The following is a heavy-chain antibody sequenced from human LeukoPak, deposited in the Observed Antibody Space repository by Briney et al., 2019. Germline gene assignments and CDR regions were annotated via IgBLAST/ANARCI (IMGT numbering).Heavy chain of an antibody. V-gene: IGHV4-59*01. Sequence: PSETLSLTCTVSGGSISSYYWSWIRQPPGKGLEWIGYIYYSGSTNYNPSLKSRVTISVDTSKNQFSLKLSSVTAADTAVYYCARGGYVGMATIALDYWGQGTLVTVSS. D-gene: IGHD5-24*01. J-gene: IGHJ4*02. CDR1: GGSISSYY. CDR2: IYYSGST. CDR3: ARGGYVGMATIALDY.